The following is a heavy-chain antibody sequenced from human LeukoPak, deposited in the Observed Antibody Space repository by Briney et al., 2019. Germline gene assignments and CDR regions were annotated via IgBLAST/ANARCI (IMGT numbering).Heavy chain of an antibody. D-gene: IGHD6-19*01. Sequence: ASVNVSCKASGYTFTSYYMHWVRQAPGQGLEWMGIINPSGGSTSYAQKFQGRVTMTRDTSTSTVYMELSSLRSEDTAVYYCARDPAVYSSGWYGAPDYWGQGTLVTVSS. J-gene: IGHJ4*02. CDR2: INPSGGST. CDR3: ARDPAVYSSGWYGAPDY. CDR1: GYTFTSYY. V-gene: IGHV1-46*01.